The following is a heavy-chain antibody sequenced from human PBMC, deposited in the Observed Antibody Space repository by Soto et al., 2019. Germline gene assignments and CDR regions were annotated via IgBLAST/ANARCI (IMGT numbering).Heavy chain of an antibody. Sequence: PGGSLRLSCAVSGFTFSSYAISWVRQAPGKGLEWVSAISASAANTYFADSVKGRFTISRDNPKNTVYLQMNSLRVEDTAVYYCVRGHTVPSDSWGQGTLVTVSS. CDR1: GFTFSSYA. CDR3: VRGHTVPSDS. V-gene: IGHV3-23*01. J-gene: IGHJ4*02. D-gene: IGHD4-17*01. CDR2: ISASAANT.